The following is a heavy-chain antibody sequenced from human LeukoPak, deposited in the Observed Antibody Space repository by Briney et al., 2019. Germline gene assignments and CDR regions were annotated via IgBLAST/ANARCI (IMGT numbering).Heavy chain of an antibody. D-gene: IGHD1-1*01. CDR2: ICTAGDT. CDR1: GFTFSDYD. J-gene: IGHJ4*02. V-gene: IGHV3-13*01. CDR3: ARVAKERVGGVYYFDY. Sequence: PGGSLRLSCAASGFTFSDYDMHWGRQATGKGLEWGSAICTAGDTYYTGSVKGRFTISRENARISLYVQMTSLRAGDTAVYYCARVAKERVGGVYYFDYWGQGTLVTVSS.